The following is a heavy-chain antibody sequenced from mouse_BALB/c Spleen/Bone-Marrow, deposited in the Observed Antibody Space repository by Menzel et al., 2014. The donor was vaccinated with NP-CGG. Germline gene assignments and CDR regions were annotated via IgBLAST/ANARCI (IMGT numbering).Heavy chain of an antibody. CDR3: ARDRGFGY. CDR2: ITYDGSN. CDR1: GYSITSGYY. Sequence: ESGPGLVKPSQSLSLTCSVTGYSITSGYYWSWLRQFPGNKLEWMGYITYDGSNNYNPSLRNRISITRDTSKNQFFLKLNSVTTEDTATYYCARDRGFGYWGQGTTLTVSS. V-gene: IGHV3-6*01. J-gene: IGHJ2*01.